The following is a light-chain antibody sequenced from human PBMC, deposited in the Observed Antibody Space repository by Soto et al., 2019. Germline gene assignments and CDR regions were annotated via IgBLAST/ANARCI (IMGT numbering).Light chain of an antibody. CDR1: SSDVGAYNY. Sequence: QSVLTQPPSASGSPGQSVTISCTGTSSDVGAYNYVSWYQQHPGKAPKLMIYEVNNRPSGVSNRFSGSKSGNTASLTISGLQAEDDADYYCSSYTSISSWVFGGGTQLTVL. V-gene: IGLV2-14*01. CDR2: EVN. J-gene: IGLJ3*02. CDR3: SSYTSISSWV.